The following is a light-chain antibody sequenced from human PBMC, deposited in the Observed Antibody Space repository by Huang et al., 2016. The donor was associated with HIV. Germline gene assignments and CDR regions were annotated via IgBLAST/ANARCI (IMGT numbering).Light chain of an antibody. CDR3: QQTHSFPWT. Sequence: DIHMTQSPSSVSASIGDRVTITCRASQDLNSGLAWYQHKPGKAPNVLIYGGSTLQSGVPSRFSGTGSGTDFTLTIYSLQPEDASTYYCQQTHSFPWTFGQGTKV. CDR2: GGS. V-gene: IGKV1-12*01. CDR1: QDLNSG. J-gene: IGKJ1*01.